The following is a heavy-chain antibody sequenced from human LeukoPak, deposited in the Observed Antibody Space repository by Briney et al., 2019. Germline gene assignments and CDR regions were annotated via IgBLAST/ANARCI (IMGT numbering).Heavy chain of an antibody. Sequence: SETLSLTCTVSAGSVSNGNYYWSWLRQPPGKALEWIGYIYYTGTTYYIPSLEGRVTISVDTSKNQFSVKLKSVTAADTAVYYCARGGAARLHFQNWGQGTLVTVSS. V-gene: IGHV4-61*01. CDR2: IYYTGTT. CDR1: AGSVSNGNYY. D-gene: IGHD6-6*01. CDR3: ARGGAARLHFQN. J-gene: IGHJ1*01.